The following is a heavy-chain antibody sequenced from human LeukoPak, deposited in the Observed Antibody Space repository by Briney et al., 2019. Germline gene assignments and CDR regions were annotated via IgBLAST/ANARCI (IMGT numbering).Heavy chain of an antibody. J-gene: IGHJ4*02. CDR3: ARSGYSSGWYSFDY. CDR1: GFTFSSYE. D-gene: IGHD6-19*01. V-gene: IGHV3-48*03. CDR2: ISSSGSTI. Sequence: GGSLRLSCAASGFTFSSYEMNCVRQAPGKGLEWVSYISSSGSTIYYADSVKGRFTISRDNAKNSLYLQMNSLRAEDTAVYYCARSGYSSGWYSFDYWGQGTLVTVSS.